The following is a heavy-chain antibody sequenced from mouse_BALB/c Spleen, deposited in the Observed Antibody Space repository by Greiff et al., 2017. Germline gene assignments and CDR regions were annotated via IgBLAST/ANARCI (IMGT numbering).Heavy chain of an antibody. CDR3: ARSLRYAMDY. D-gene: IGHD6-2*01. CDR1: GFNIKDTY. V-gene: IGHV14-3*02. Sequence: VQLKESGAELVKPGASVKLSCTASGFNIKDTYMHWVKQRPEQGLEWIGRIDPANGNTKYDPKFQGKATITADTSSNTAYLQLSSLTSEDTAVYYCARSLRYAMDYWGQGTSVTVSS. J-gene: IGHJ4*01. CDR2: IDPANGNT.